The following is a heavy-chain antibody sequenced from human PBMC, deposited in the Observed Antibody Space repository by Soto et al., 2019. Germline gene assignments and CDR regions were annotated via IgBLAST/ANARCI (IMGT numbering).Heavy chain of an antibody. Sequence: PGESLKISCKGSGYSFTSYWIGWVRQMPGKGLEWMGIIYPGDSDTRYSPPFQGQVTISADKSISTAYLQWSSLKASDTAMYYGARLGNYYYYVMDVWGQGTTVIVSS. CDR2: IYPGDSDT. CDR1: GYSFTSYW. J-gene: IGHJ6*02. CDR3: ARLGNYYYYVMDV. D-gene: IGHD1-26*01. V-gene: IGHV5-51*01.